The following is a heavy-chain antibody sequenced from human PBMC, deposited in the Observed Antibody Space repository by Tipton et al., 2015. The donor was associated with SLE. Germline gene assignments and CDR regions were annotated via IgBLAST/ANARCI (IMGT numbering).Heavy chain of an antibody. CDR3: ARGGLTMIKTLYGMDV. J-gene: IGHJ6*02. D-gene: IGHD3-22*01. Sequence: SLRLSCGASGFSVRNSYMSWVRQAPGKGLEWVSAVSSSGDKTYYADSVKGRFTISRVNSKNTLYLQMNSLRAEDTAVYYCARGGLTMIKTLYGMDVWGQGTTVTVSS. V-gene: IGHV3-66*02. CDR2: VSSSGDKT. CDR1: GFSVRNSY.